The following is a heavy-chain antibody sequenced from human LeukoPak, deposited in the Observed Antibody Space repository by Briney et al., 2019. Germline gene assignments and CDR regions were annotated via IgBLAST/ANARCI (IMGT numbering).Heavy chain of an antibody. CDR1: EFTFSSLP. Sequence: HPGGSLRLSCAASEFTFSSLPMNWVRQAPRKGLELVANIDERSTVNYADSVKGRFTISRDNAKNSLYLQMNGLRDEDTAVYYCATYSYGLRSVDYWGRGTLVTVSS. CDR3: ATYSYGLRSVDY. D-gene: IGHD5-18*01. V-gene: IGHV3-48*02. CDR2: IDERSTV. J-gene: IGHJ4*02.